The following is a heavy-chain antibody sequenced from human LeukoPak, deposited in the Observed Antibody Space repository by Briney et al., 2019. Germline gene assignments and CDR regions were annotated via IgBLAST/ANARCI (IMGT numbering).Heavy chain of an antibody. CDR1: GYSFTSYW. V-gene: IGHV5-51*01. Sequence: GESLKISCKDSGYSFTSYWIGWVRQMPGKGLEWMGIIYPGDSNARYSPSFQGQVTISADKSISTAYLQWSSLKPSDTAMYYCARLSGEGYYYSSSWGQGTLVTVSS. CDR2: IYPGDSNA. CDR3: ARLSGEGYYYSSS. D-gene: IGHD3-10*01. J-gene: IGHJ4*02.